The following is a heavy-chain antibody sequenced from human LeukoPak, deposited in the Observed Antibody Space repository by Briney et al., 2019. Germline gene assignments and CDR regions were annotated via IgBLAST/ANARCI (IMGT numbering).Heavy chain of an antibody. CDR3: AREARTYGDYGYNWFDP. Sequence: KSSETLSLTCTVSGGSISSSRYYWGWIRQPPGKGLEWIGSIYHSGSAYYNPSLKSRVTMSVDTSKNQFSLKLSFVTAADTAVYYCAREARTYGDYGYNWFDPWGQGTLVTVSS. V-gene: IGHV4-39*07. J-gene: IGHJ5*02. CDR2: IYHSGSA. CDR1: GGSISSSRYY. D-gene: IGHD4-17*01.